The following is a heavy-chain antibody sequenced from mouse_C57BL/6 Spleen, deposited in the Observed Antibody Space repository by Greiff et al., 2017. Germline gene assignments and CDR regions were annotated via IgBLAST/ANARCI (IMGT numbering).Heavy chain of an antibody. Sequence: VKLQQSGPGLVQPSQSLSITCTVSGFSLTSYGVHWVRQSPGKGLEWLGVIWSGGSTDYNAAFISRLSISKNNSKSQVFYKMNSLQADDTAIYXCARKCYDYSAGFAYWGQGTLVTVSA. D-gene: IGHD2-4*01. V-gene: IGHV2-2*01. CDR3: ARKCYDYSAGFAY. CDR2: IWSGGST. J-gene: IGHJ3*01. CDR1: GFSLTSYG.